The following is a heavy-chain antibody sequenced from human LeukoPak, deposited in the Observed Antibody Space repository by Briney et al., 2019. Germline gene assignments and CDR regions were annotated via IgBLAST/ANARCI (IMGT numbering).Heavy chain of an antibody. Sequence: ASVKVSCNAYAYTFTGYYMHWVRQAPGQGLEWMGWINPNSGGTNYGQKFQGRVTMTRDTSISTAYMELSRLRSDDTAVYYCARPHFDWLYPPNYFDYWGQGTLVTVSS. CDR1: AYTFTGYY. CDR3: ARPHFDWLYPPNYFDY. J-gene: IGHJ4*02. D-gene: IGHD3-9*01. V-gene: IGHV1-2*02. CDR2: INPNSGGT.